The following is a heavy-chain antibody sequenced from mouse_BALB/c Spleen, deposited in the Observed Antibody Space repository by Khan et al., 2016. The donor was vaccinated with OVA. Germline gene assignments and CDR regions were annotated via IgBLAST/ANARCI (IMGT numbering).Heavy chain of an antibody. CDR1: GYTVNSYW. CDR2: INHRTGYS. J-gene: IGHJ4*01. D-gene: IGHD1-1*01. V-gene: IGHV1-7*01. CDR3: ATSGHYGSSDSYAMDY. Sequence: QVQLKQSGAELAKPGAAVKMSCKASGYTVNSYWMPWVKQRPGQGLEWIGDINHRTGYSEYTQRAKDTATVNADESSSAVYMQLSSLTSEDSAVYYCATSGHYGSSDSYAMDYWGQGTSVTVSS.